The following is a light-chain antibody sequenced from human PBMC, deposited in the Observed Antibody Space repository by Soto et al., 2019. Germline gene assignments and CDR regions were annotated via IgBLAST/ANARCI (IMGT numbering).Light chain of an antibody. CDR2: AAS. Sequence: EIVLTQSPGTLSLSPGERATLSCRASQSVSSYYLAWYQQKPGQAPRLLIYAASSRATGIPARFSGSGSGTEFTLTISSLQSEDFAVYYCLHYNDWPRWTFGQGTKVDIK. CDR3: LHYNDWPRWT. J-gene: IGKJ1*01. V-gene: IGKV3-15*01. CDR1: QSVSSY.